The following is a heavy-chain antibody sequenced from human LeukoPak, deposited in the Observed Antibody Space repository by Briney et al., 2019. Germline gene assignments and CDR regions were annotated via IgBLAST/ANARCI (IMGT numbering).Heavy chain of an antibody. D-gene: IGHD6-13*01. V-gene: IGHV3-11*04. J-gene: IGHJ6*02. CDR3: ARGLIAAAGTGYYYYHGMDV. CDR1: GVTFEDYY. Sequence: GGSLRLSCTGSGVTFEDYYLSWIRQAPGKGLEWISYVSSTGGDKFYADPVKGRFTISRDNANNSLFLQMNSLRAEDTAVYYCARGLIAAAGTGYYYYHGMDVWGQGTTVTVSS. CDR2: VSSTGGDK.